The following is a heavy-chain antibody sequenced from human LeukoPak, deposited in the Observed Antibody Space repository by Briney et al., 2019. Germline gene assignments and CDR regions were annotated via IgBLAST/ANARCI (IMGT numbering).Heavy chain of an antibody. V-gene: IGHV4-34*01. CDR3: ARLGYSSRAWGIYYYFMDV. CDR1: GGSFSGYY. Sequence: SETLSLTCAVYGGSFSGYYWSWIRQPPGKGLEWIGEINHSGSTNYNPSLKSRVTISVDTSKNQFSLKLSSVTAADTAVYYCARLGYSSRAWGIYYYFMDVWGKGTTVTVSS. J-gene: IGHJ6*03. CDR2: INHSGST. D-gene: IGHD6-13*01.